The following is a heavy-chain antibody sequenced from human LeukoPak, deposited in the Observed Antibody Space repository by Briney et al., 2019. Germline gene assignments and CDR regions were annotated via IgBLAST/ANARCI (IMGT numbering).Heavy chain of an antibody. Sequence: GASVKVSCKASGCSFVLYGISWVRQAPGQGPEWMGWISTYNGNTKYAQKFQGRVTMTTDTSTSTAYMELRSLRSDDTAVYYCARDEDYGISVNVDYWGQGTLVTVSS. J-gene: IGHJ4*02. CDR3: ARDEDYGISVNVDY. CDR1: GCSFVLYG. V-gene: IGHV1-18*01. CDR2: ISTYNGNT. D-gene: IGHD4-17*01.